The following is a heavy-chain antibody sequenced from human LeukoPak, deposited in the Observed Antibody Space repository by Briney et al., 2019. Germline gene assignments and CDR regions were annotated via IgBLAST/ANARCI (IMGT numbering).Heavy chain of an antibody. V-gene: IGHV3-21*01. J-gene: IGHJ5*02. CDR2: ISSSSSYI. Sequence: GGSLRLSCTDSTFSFSIYTINWVRQATGRGLEWVSSISSSSSYIYYADSVKGRFTISRDNTSNSVYLHLNSLRAEDTAVYYCARDHCRGGSCSLWFDPWGQGTLVTVSS. CDR3: ARDHCRGGSCSLWFDP. CDR1: TFSFSIYT. D-gene: IGHD2-15*01.